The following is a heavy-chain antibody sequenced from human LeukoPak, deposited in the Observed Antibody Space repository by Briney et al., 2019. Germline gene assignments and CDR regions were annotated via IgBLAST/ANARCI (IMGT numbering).Heavy chain of an antibody. V-gene: IGHV1-2*02. CDR2: INPNSGGT. CDR1: GYSFTGYY. J-gene: IGHJ4*02. Sequence: ASVKVSCKASGYSFTGYYIHWVRQAPGQGLEWMGWINPNSGGTNYAQKFQGRVTMTTDTSTSTAHMELRSLRYDDTAVYYCARDGRFAAYEPDYWGQGTLVTVSS. CDR3: ARDGRFAAYEPDY. D-gene: IGHD1-26*01.